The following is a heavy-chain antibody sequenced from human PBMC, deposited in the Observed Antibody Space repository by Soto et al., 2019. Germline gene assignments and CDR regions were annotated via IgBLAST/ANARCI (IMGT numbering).Heavy chain of an antibody. D-gene: IGHD3-22*01. V-gene: IGHV1-18*01. CDR2: ISAYNGNT. CDR3: ASGRYDSRGWPPWT. J-gene: IGHJ4*02. CDR1: GYTFTSYG. Sequence: QVQLVQSGAQVKKPGASVKVSCKASGYTFTSYGISWVRQAPGQWLEWMGWISAYNGNTNYAQKLQGRVTMTTDTATRTAYMELRSLRSDDTAVYYWASGRYDSRGWPPWTWGKGTLVPVSS.